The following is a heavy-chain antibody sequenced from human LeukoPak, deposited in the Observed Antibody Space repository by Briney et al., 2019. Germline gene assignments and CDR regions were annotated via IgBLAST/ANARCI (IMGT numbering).Heavy chain of an antibody. CDR2: IFHSGTT. Sequence: SGTLSLTCSVSGDSVSNSHYYWACIRQPPGKGLEWIGTIFHSGTTYYSPSLTGRVTISVDTSMTQFSLRLSSLTAADTAVYYCASERWSRRSYFDYWGQGILVTVSS. J-gene: IGHJ4*02. CDR3: ASERWSRRSYFDY. D-gene: IGHD5-24*01. V-gene: IGHV4-39*07. CDR1: GDSVSNSHYY.